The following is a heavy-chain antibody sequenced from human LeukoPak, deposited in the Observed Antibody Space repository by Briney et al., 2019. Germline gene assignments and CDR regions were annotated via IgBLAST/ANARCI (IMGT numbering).Heavy chain of an antibody. CDR2: INHSGST. V-gene: IGHV4-34*01. Sequence: SETLSLTCAVYGGSFRGYYWSWIRQPPGKGLEWIGEINHSGSTNYNPSLKSRVTISVDTSMNQFSLKLSSVTAADTAVYYCAGYGSGSYHRAHFPLDYWGQGTLVTVSS. D-gene: IGHD3-10*01. CDR1: GGSFRGYY. CDR3: AGYGSGSYHRAHFPLDY. J-gene: IGHJ4*02.